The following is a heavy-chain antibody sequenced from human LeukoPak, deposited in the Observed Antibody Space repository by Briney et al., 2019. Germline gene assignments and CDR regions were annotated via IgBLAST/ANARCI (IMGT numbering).Heavy chain of an antibody. CDR2: IYSIGST. CDR1: GGSVSSGSYY. V-gene: IGHV4-61*01. CDR3: ARGSSISWSPYYFEY. D-gene: IGHD6-13*01. J-gene: IGHJ4*02. Sequence: SETLSLTCTVSGGSVSSGSYYWSWIRQPPGKGLEWIGYIYSIGSTNYKPSLKSRVTISKDTSKNQFSLKLTSVTAADTAVYYCARGSSISWSPYYFEYWGQGTLVTVSS.